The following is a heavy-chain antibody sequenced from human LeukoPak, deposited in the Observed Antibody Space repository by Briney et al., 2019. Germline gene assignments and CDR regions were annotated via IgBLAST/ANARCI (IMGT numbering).Heavy chain of an antibody. J-gene: IGHJ5*02. V-gene: IGHV1-2*02. Sequence: GASVKVSCKASGYTFTGYYMHWVRQAPGQGLEWMGWINPNSGGTNYAQKFQGRVTMTRDTSISTAYMELSRLRSDDTAVYYCARSTAVDIVATISPWGQGTLVTVSS. CDR1: GYTFTGYY. D-gene: IGHD5-12*01. CDR3: ARSTAVDIVATISP. CDR2: INPNSGGT.